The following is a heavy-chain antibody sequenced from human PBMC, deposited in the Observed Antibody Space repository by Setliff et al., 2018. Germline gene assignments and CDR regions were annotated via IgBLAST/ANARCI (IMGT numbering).Heavy chain of an antibody. CDR2: IYTSGST. Sequence: SETLSLTCTVSGGSISSYYWSWIRQPAGKGLEWIGRIYTSGSTNYNPSLKSRVTMSVDTSKNQFSLKLSSVTAADTGVYYCAREKGNREAPELRGLYYYYMDVWGKGTTVTVSS. D-gene: IGHD3-10*01. CDR1: GGSISSYY. CDR3: AREKGNREAPELRGLYYYYMDV. J-gene: IGHJ6*03. V-gene: IGHV4-4*07.